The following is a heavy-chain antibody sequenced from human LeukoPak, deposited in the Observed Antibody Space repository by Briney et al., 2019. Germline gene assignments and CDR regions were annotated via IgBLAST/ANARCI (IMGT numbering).Heavy chain of an antibody. V-gene: IGHV3-23*01. J-gene: IGHJ3*02. D-gene: IGHD2-15*01. CDR3: AKDLGYCSGGSCYFDYAFDI. CDR2: ISGSGGST. Sequence: GSLRLSCAASGFTFSSYAMSWVRQAPGKGLEWVSAISGSGGSTYYADSVKGRFTISRGNSKNTLYLQMNSLRAEDTAVYYCAKDLGYCSGGSCYFDYAFDIWGQGTMVTVSS. CDR1: GFTFSSYA.